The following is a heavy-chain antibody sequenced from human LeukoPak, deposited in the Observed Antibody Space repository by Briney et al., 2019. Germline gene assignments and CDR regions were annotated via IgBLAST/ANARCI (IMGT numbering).Heavy chain of an antibody. CDR1: GGSFSGYY. CDR3: ARGATDGNWLDP. CDR2: INHSGST. V-gene: IGHV4-34*01. Sequence: PSETLSLTCAVYGGSFSGYYWSWIRQPPGKGLEWIGEINHSGSTNYNSSLKSRVTISVDTSKNQFSLKLSSVTAADTAVYYCARGATDGNWLDPWGQGTLVTVSS. J-gene: IGHJ5*02. D-gene: IGHD5-12*01.